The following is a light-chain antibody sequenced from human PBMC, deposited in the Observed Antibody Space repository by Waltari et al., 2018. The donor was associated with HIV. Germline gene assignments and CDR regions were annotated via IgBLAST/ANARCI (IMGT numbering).Light chain of an antibody. CDR1: RSNIGTNP. J-gene: IGLJ3*02. V-gene: IGLV1-44*01. CDR3: ATWDDTQNGWV. CDR2: ENN. Sequence: QSVLTQPPSASGAPGHRVIISCSGSRSNIGTNPIIWYQPLPGTAPGRLMYENNQRPSGVPDRFSGSKSGTAGSLAISGLQSEDETDYYCATWDDTQNGWVFGAGTKLTVL.